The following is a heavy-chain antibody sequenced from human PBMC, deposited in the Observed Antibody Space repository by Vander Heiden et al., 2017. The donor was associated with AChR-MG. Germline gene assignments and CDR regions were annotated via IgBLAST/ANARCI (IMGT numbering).Heavy chain of an antibody. V-gene: IGHV3-30*18. J-gene: IGHJ5*02. CDR2: ISYDGSNK. Sequence: QVQLVESGGGVVQPGRSLRPSCAASGFTFSRSGMHWVRQAPGKGLEWVAVISYDGSNKYYADSVKGRFTISRDNSKNTLYLQMNSLRAEDTAVYYCAKVRSWVVTAMGKDWFDPWGQGTLVTVSS. CDR1: GFTFSRSG. D-gene: IGHD2-21*02. CDR3: AKVRSWVVTAMGKDWFDP.